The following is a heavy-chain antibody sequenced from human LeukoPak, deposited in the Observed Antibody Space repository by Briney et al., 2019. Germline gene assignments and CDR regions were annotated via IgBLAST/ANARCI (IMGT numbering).Heavy chain of an antibody. Sequence: PSETLSLTCAVSGGSISSYYWSWIRQPPGKGLEWIGYIYYSGSTNYNPSRKSRVTISVDTSKNQFSLKLSSVTAADTAVYYCARDRQGSSSVYYYYGMDVWGQGTTVTVSS. J-gene: IGHJ6*02. CDR2: IYYSGST. V-gene: IGHV4-59*01. CDR1: GGSISSYY. CDR3: ARDRQGSSSVYYYYGMDV. D-gene: IGHD6-6*01.